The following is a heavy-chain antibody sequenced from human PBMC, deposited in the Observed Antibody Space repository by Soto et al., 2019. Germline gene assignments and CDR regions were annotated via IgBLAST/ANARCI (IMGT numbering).Heavy chain of an antibody. Sequence: PSETLSLTCAVYGGSFSGYYWSWIRQPPGKGLEWIGEVNHSGSTNYNPSLKSRVTISVDTSKNQFSLKLSSVTAADTAVYYCARLSTTWGSYRYRSQYFDYWGQGTLVTVSS. D-gene: IGHD3-16*02. J-gene: IGHJ4*02. V-gene: IGHV4-34*01. CDR1: GGSFSGYY. CDR3: ARLSTTWGSYRYRSQYFDY. CDR2: VNHSGST.